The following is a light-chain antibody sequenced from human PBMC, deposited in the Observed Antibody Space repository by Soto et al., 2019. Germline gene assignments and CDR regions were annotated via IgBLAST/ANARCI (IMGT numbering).Light chain of an antibody. V-gene: IGKV3-11*01. CDR2: DAS. CDR3: QQRSNWPRT. Sequence: EIVLTQSPATLSLSPGERATLSCRASQNVNSYLAWYQQKPGQAPRLLIYDASNRATGIPARFSGSESGTDFTLTISSLEPEDFAVYYCQQRSNWPRTFGQGTKVEIK. J-gene: IGKJ1*01. CDR1: QNVNSY.